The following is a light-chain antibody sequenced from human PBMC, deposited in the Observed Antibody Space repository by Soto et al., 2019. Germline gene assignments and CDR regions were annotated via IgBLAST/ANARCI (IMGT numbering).Light chain of an antibody. J-gene: IGKJ5*01. CDR1: YTISGY. CDR2: ATF. Sequence: LQMTQSPASLSASVGDRVSITCRTSYTISGYLNWWQQKPGKAPNLLIYATFKLQSGVPSRFSGSASGAEFTLTITNVQPEDFATYYCQQSYSIPVTFGPGTRLEIK. CDR3: QQSYSIPVT. V-gene: IGKV1-39*01.